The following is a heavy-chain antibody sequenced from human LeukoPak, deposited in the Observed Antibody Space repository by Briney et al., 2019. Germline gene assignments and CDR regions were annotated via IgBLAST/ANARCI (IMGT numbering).Heavy chain of an antibody. CDR3: AKDPYCNSATCYGGGDY. CDR2: ISGSGGST. J-gene: IGHJ4*02. D-gene: IGHD2-2*01. V-gene: IGHV3-23*01. CDR1: GFTFSSYA. Sequence: GGSLRLSCAASGFTFSSYAMSWVRQAPGKGLEWVSAISGSGGSTYYADSVKGRFTISRDNSKNTLYLQMNSLRAEDTAVYYCAKDPYCNSATCYGGGDYWGQGTLVTVSS.